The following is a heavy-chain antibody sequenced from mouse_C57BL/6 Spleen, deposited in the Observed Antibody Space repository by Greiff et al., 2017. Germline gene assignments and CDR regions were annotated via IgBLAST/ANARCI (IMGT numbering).Heavy chain of an antibody. D-gene: IGHD1-1*01. Sequence: EVKLQESGPGLVKPSQSLSLTCSVTGYSITSGYYWNWIRQFPGNKLEWMGYISYDGSNNYNPSLKNRISITRDTSKNQFFLKLNSVTTEDTATYYCASETYYGYFDYWGQGTTLTVSS. CDR2: ISYDGSN. V-gene: IGHV3-6*01. CDR1: GYSITSGYY. J-gene: IGHJ2*01. CDR3: ASETYYGYFDY.